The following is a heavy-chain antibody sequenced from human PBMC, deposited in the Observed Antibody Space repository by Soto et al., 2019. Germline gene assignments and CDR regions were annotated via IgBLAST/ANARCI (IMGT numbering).Heavy chain of an antibody. Sequence: EVQLVESGGGLIQPGESLRISCAASGFTVSTSYMSWVRQAPGKGLEWVSIIYNDGNTYYAYSVKGRFTISRDNSKNTLYFQMNSLRADDTALYYCARDSLIYGSGVNDYWGQGTLVTVSS. D-gene: IGHD3-10*01. CDR1: GFTVSTSY. V-gene: IGHV3-53*01. CDR2: IYNDGNT. CDR3: ARDSLIYGSGVNDY. J-gene: IGHJ4*02.